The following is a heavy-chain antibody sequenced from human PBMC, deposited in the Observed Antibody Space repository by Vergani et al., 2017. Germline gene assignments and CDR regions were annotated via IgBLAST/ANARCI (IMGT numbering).Heavy chain of an antibody. CDR1: GGSISSGSYY. J-gene: IGHJ4*02. D-gene: IGHD2-15*01. Sequence: QVQLQQWGAGLLKPSQTLSLTCTVSGGSISSGSYYWSWIRQPPGKGLEWIGEINHSGSTNYNPSLKSRVTIAVDTSKNQFSLKLSSVTAADTAVYYCARGRGNIVVVVAAYFDYWGQGTLVTVSS. CDR2: INHSGST. CDR3: ARGRGNIVVVVAAYFDY. V-gene: IGHV4-34*01.